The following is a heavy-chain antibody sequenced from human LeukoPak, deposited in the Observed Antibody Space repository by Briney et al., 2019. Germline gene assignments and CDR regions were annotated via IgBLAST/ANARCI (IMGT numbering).Heavy chain of an antibody. D-gene: IGHD2-2*02. V-gene: IGHV3-21*01. CDR1: GFTFSSYS. J-gene: IGHJ6*03. CDR3: ARAVCSSTSCYTPVYYMDV. Sequence: GGSLRLSCAASGFTFSSYSMNWVRQAPGKGLEWVSSISSSSSYIYYADSVKGRFTISRDNAKNSLYLQMNSLRAEDTAVYYCARAVCSSTSCYTPVYYMDVWGKGTTVTVSS. CDR2: ISSSSSYI.